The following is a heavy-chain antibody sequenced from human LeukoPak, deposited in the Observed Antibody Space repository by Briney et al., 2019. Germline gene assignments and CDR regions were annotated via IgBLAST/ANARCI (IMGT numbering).Heavy chain of an antibody. Sequence: PSETLSLTCTVSGVSISSYYWTWIRQPPGKGLEWIGYIYYSGSTYYNPSLKSRVTISVDRSKNQFSLKLSSVTAADTAVYYCARDGYGDSRTFDYWGQGTLVTVSS. CDR2: IYYSGST. V-gene: IGHV4-59*12. J-gene: IGHJ4*02. CDR1: GVSISSYY. CDR3: ARDGYGDSRTFDY. D-gene: IGHD4-17*01.